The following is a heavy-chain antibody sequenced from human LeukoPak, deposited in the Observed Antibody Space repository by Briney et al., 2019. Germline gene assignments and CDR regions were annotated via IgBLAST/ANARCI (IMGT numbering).Heavy chain of an antibody. Sequence: PGRSLRLSCAASGFTFSSYGMHWVRQAPGKGLEWVAVISYDGSNKYYADSVKGRFTISRDNSKNTLYLQMNSLRAEDTAVYYCAKDQITILFGWGQGTLVTVSS. CDR1: GFTFSSYG. V-gene: IGHV3-30*18. CDR2: ISYDGSNK. D-gene: IGHD3-3*01. J-gene: IGHJ4*02. CDR3: AKDQITILFG.